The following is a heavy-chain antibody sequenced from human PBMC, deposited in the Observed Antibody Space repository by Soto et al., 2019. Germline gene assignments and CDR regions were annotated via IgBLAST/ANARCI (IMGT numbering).Heavy chain of an antibody. CDR2: ISGGGTST. V-gene: IGHV3-23*01. J-gene: IGHJ4*02. Sequence: EVQLLESEGGLVQPGGSLRLSCAASGSIFSTYAMSWVRQAPGKGLEWVSSISGGGTSTYYADSVKGRFTVSRDNSKNTLYLQMNSLRAEDTAVYYCAKDRKSFDFWGQGTLVTVSS. CDR3: AKDRKSFDF. CDR1: GSIFSTYA.